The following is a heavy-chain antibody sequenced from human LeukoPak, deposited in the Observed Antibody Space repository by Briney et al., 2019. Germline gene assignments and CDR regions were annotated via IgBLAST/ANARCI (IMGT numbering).Heavy chain of an antibody. Sequence: ASVKVSCKASGYTFTEYYMHWVRQAPGQGLEWMGWINPNSGDTNYAQKFQGWVTMTTDTSTSTAYMELRSLRSDDTAVYYCARASYGSGSYHWGQGTLVTVSS. CDR3: ARASYGSGSYH. CDR2: INPNSGDT. J-gene: IGHJ4*02. D-gene: IGHD3-10*01. V-gene: IGHV1-2*04. CDR1: GYTFTEYY.